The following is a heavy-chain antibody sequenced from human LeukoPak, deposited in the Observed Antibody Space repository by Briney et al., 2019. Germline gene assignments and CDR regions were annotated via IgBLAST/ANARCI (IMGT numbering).Heavy chain of an antibody. Sequence: SVKVSCKASGGTFSSYAISWVRQAPGQGLEWMGGIIPIFGTANYAQKFQGRVTITADESTSTAYMELSSLRSEDTAVYYCASVVRERYLWFGESHPAEYFQHWGQGTLVTVSS. V-gene: IGHV1-69*13. CDR3: ASVVRERYLWFGESHPAEYFQH. CDR1: GGTFSSYA. CDR2: IIPIFGTA. D-gene: IGHD3-10*01. J-gene: IGHJ1*01.